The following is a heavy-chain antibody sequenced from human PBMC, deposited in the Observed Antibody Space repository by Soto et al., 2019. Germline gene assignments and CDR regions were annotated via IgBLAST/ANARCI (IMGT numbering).Heavy chain of an antibody. J-gene: IGHJ6*02. CDR2: IWYDGSNK. Sequence: GGSLRLSCAASGFTFSSYGMHWVRQAPGKGLEWVAVIWYDGSNKYYADSVKGRFTISRDNSKNTLYLQMNSLRAEDTAVYYCARDVIGAAAMRLNSSSGRSYYYYGMDVWGQGTTVTVSS. V-gene: IGHV3-33*01. D-gene: IGHD2-2*01. CDR1: GFTFSSYG. CDR3: ARDVIGAAAMRLNSSSGRSYYYYGMDV.